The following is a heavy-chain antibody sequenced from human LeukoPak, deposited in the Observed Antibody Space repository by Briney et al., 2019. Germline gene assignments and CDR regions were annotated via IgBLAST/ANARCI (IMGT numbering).Heavy chain of an antibody. J-gene: IGHJ4*02. CDR1: GGSISSGDYY. V-gene: IGHV4-31*03. Sequence: SQTLSLTCTVSGGSISSGDYYWTWIRQHPGKGLEWIGYIYYGGSTYYNPSLRSRVTMSVDTSENQFSLKLSSVTTSDTGVYFCARGLYGGGLSYKGTDFWGQGTLATASS. D-gene: IGHD4-23*01. CDR3: ARGLYGGGLSYKGTDF. CDR2: IYYGGST.